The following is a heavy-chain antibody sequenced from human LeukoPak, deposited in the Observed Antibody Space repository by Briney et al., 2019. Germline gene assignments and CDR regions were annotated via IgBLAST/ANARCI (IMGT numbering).Heavy chain of an antibody. D-gene: IGHD2-2*01. V-gene: IGHV4-59*01. CDR2: IYYSGST. Sequence: SETPSLTCTVSGGSISSYYWSWIRQPPGKGLEWIGYIYYSGSTNYNPSLKSRVTISVDTSKNQFSLKLSSVTAADTAVYYCARSGYCSSTSCYFWFDPWGQGTLVTVSS. J-gene: IGHJ5*02. CDR3: ARSGYCSSTSCYFWFDP. CDR1: GGSISSYY.